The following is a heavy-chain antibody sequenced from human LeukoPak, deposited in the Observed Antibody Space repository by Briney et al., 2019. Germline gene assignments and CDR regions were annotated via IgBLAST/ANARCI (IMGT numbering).Heavy chain of an antibody. D-gene: IGHD2-2*01. CDR3: ARAARYQLLTPYYYMDV. Sequence: ASVKVSCKASGGTFRSYAISWVRQAPGQGLEWMGLIIPIFGKANYPQKFPGRVKITTDESTSTAYMELSSLRYEDTAVYYCARAARYQLLTPYYYMDVWGKGTTVTVSS. V-gene: IGHV1-69*05. CDR1: GGTFRSYA. J-gene: IGHJ6*03. CDR2: IIPIFGKA.